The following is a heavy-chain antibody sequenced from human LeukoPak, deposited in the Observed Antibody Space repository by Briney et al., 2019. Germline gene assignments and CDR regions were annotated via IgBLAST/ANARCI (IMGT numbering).Heavy chain of an antibody. V-gene: IGHV4-59*01. CDR1: GVSISTSY. D-gene: IGHD2-15*01. J-gene: IGHJ3*02. Sequence: SETLSLTCSVSGVSISTSYWNWIRQPPGKGLEWIGYISYTGNTNYNPSLKGRVTISVDTSRSQLSLNLSSVTAADTAVYYCARAPRHCSGATCYMIRAFDIWGQGTMVTVSS. CDR2: ISYTGNT. CDR3: ARAPRHCSGATCYMIRAFDI.